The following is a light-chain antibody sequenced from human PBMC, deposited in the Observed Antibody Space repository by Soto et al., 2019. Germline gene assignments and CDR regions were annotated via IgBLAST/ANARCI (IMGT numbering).Light chain of an antibody. V-gene: IGKV3-11*01. J-gene: IGKJ5*01. CDR3: QQRRNWPPIT. CDR2: DAS. CDR1: QSVGSY. Sequence: EIVLTLSPATLSLSPGERATLSCRASQSVGSYLAWYQQKRGQAPRLLIYDASNRATGIPARFSGSGSGTDFTLTISSLEPEDFAVYYCQQRRNWPPITFGQGTRLEIK.